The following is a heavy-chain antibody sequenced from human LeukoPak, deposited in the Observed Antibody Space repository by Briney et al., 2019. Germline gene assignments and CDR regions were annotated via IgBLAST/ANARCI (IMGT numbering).Heavy chain of an antibody. CDR3: ARDLPDGSGSY. CDR2: IYSGGST. CDR1: GLTVSSNY. V-gene: IGHV3-53*01. Sequence: GGSLRLSCAASGLTVSSNYMSWVRQAPGKGLEWVSVIYSGGSTYYADSVKGRFTISRDNSKNTLYLQMNSLRAEDTAVYYCARDLPDGSGSYWGQGTLVTVSS. J-gene: IGHJ4*02. D-gene: IGHD3-10*01.